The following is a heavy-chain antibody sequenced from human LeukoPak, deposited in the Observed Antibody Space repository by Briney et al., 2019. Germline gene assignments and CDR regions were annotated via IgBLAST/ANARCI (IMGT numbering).Heavy chain of an antibody. J-gene: IGHJ4*02. Sequence: GESLKISCKGSGYSFTSYWIGWVRQMPGKGLEWMGIIYPGDSDTRYSPSFQGQVTISADKSISTAYLQWSSLKASDTAMYYCARRQGSVPTGGEFDYWGQGTLVTVSS. CDR3: ARRQGSVPTGGEFDY. D-gene: IGHD2-15*01. CDR2: IYPGDSDT. V-gene: IGHV5-51*01. CDR1: GYSFTSYW.